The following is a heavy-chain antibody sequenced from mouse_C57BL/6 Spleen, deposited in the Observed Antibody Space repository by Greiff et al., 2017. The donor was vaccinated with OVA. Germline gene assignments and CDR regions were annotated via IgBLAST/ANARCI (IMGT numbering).Heavy chain of an antibody. D-gene: IGHD3-2*02. CDR2: IDPSDSET. CDR1: GYTFTSYW. J-gene: IGHJ2*01. Sequence: QVQLQQPGAELVRPGSSVKLSCKDSGYTFTSYWMHWVKQRPIQGLEWIGNIDPSDSETHYNQKFKDKATLTVDKSSSTAYMQLSSLTSEDSAVYYCARRSGLDFDYWGQGTTLTVSS. V-gene: IGHV1-52*01. CDR3: ARRSGLDFDY.